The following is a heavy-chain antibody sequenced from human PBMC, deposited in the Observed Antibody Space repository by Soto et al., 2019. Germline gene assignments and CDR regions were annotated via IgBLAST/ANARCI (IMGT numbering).Heavy chain of an antibody. V-gene: IGHV4-34*01. CDR2: INHSGST. J-gene: IGHJ4*02. Sequence: SETLSLTCSVYGGSFSGYYWSWIRQPPGKGLEWIGEINHSGSTNYDPSLKSRVTISVDTSKNQFSLKLSSVTAADTAVYYCARNDYWGQGTLVTVSS. CDR3: ARNDY. CDR1: GGSFSGYY.